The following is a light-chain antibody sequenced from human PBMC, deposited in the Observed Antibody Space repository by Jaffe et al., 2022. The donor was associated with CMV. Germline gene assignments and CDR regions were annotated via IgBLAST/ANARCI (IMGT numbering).Light chain of an antibody. CDR1: SSDIGDYNY. CDR3: SSYTSISIPV. CDR2: DVN. Sequence: QSALTQPASVSGSPGQSITISCTGSSSDIGDYNYVSWYQQHPNKAPKLIIYDVNSRPSGVSNRFSGSKSGTTASLAISGLQAEDEADYYCSSYTSISIPVFGGGTRLTVL. V-gene: IGLV2-14*03. J-gene: IGLJ2*01.